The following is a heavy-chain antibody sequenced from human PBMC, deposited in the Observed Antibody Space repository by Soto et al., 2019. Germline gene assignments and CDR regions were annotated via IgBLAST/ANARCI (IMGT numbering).Heavy chain of an antibody. CDR1: GFTFSSYS. CDR2: ISSSSSTI. CDR3: ARHADRIAQIGWLDP. J-gene: IGHJ5*02. D-gene: IGHD6-13*01. V-gene: IGHV3-48*01. Sequence: EVQLVESGGGLVQPGGSLRLSCAASGFTFSSYSMKWVRQAPGKGLEWVSYISSSSSTIYYADSVEGRFPISRDNAKDSLYHAMNRLRAEDTAVYYCARHADRIAQIGWLDPWGQGTLVTVSS.